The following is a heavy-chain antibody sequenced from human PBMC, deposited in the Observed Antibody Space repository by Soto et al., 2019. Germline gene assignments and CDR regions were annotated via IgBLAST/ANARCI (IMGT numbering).Heavy chain of an antibody. Sequence: SETLSLTCTVSGGSISRYYRSWIRQTPGKGLEWIGYIYYSDSTNYNPSLKSRVTISVDTSKNQFSLELSSVTAADTAVYYCARAIAVAGRIDAFDIWGQGTMVTVSS. J-gene: IGHJ3*02. CDR3: ARAIAVAGRIDAFDI. CDR2: IYYSDST. V-gene: IGHV4-59*01. CDR1: GGSISRYY. D-gene: IGHD6-19*01.